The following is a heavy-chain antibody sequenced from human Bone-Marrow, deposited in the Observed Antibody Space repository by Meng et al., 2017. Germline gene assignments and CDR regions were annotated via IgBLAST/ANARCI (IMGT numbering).Heavy chain of an antibody. CDR1: GFTFSSSE. J-gene: IGHJ3*02. V-gene: IGHV3-48*03. D-gene: IGHD1-26*01. Sequence: GESLKISCAASGFTFSSSEMNWVRQAPGKGLEWISYISSSGTTIYYADSVKGRFTISRDNSKNTLYLQMNSLRAEDTAVYYCARENSGSYDAFDIWGQGTMVTVSS. CDR2: ISSSGTTI. CDR3: ARENSGSYDAFDI.